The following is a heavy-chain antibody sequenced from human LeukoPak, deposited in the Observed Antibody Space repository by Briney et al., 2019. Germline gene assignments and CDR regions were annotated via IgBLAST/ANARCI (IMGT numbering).Heavy chain of an antibody. CDR3: ARVDPDSSSTLEVFDY. V-gene: IGHV4-59*08. Sequence: SETLSLTCTVSGGSISGYYWSWIRQPPGKGLEWIGFIYYSGSTNYNPSLKSRITISIDTSKNHFSLKLSSVTAADTAVYYCARVDPDSSSTLEVFDYWGQGTLVTVSS. D-gene: IGHD6-6*01. CDR2: IYYSGST. CDR1: GGSISGYY. J-gene: IGHJ4*02.